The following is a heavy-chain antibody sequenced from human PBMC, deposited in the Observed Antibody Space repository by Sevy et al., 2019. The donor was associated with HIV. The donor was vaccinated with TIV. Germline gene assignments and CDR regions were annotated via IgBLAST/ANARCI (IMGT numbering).Heavy chain of an antibody. D-gene: IGHD6-13*01. V-gene: IGHV3-7*01. CDR1: GFKFNSYW. CDR3: VRAIATVDSF. J-gene: IGHJ4*02. Sequence: GGSLRLSCVASGFKFNSYWKLWVRQAPGKGLEWVANINQDATANSYADSVRGRFIISRDNVRNSVSLQMNILRVEDTALYYCVRAIATVDSFWGQGTLVTVSS. CDR2: INQDATAN.